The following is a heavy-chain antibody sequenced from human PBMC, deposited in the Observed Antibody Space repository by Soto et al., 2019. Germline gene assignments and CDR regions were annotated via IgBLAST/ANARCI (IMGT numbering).Heavy chain of an antibody. CDR1: GFTFGDYA. J-gene: IGHJ6*02. D-gene: IGHD3-22*01. Sequence: GGSLRLSCTASGFTFGDYAMSWFRQAPGKGLAWVGFIRSKAYGGTTEYAASGKGRFTISRDDSKSIAYLQMNSLKTEDTAVYYCTRDDYYDSSGSPTGYYYGMDVWGQGSKVTVSS. V-gene: IGHV3-49*03. CDR3: TRDDYYDSSGSPTGYYYGMDV. CDR2: IRSKAYGGTT.